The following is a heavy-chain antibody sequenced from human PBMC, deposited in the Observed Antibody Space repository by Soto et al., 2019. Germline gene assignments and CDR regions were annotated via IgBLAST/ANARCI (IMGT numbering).Heavy chain of an antibody. Sequence: ASVKVSCKVSGYTLTELSMHWVRQAPGKGLEWMGGFDPEDGETIYAQKFQGRVTMTEDTSTDTAYMELSSLRSEDTAVYYCAFPRIAAAGTQYFQHWGQGTLVTVSS. CDR1: GYTLTELS. J-gene: IGHJ1*01. CDR2: FDPEDGET. CDR3: AFPRIAAAGTQYFQH. D-gene: IGHD6-13*01. V-gene: IGHV1-24*01.